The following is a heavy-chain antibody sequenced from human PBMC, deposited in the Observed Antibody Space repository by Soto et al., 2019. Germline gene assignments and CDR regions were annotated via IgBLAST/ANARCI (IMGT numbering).Heavy chain of an antibody. CDR1: GDSIRTYY. CDR2: IYHSGGT. D-gene: IGHD2-21*01. V-gene: IGHV4-59*01. CDR3: ARDLGTY. Sequence: SETLSLTCTVSGDSIRTYYWTWIRQPPGKGLEWIGYIYHSGGTNYNPSLKSRATISVDTSKNQFPLNLSSVTAADTAVYYCARDLGTYWSQGTLVTVSS. J-gene: IGHJ4*02.